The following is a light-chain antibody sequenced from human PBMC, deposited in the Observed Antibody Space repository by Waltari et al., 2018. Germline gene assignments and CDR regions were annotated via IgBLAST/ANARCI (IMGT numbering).Light chain of an antibody. CDR2: GAS. J-gene: IGKJ1*01. CDR1: PSVSRS. V-gene: IGKV3-20*01. Sequence: IVLTPSPGTLSLYPGERATLSCSASPSVSRSLAWYQQKPGQAPNLLIYGASTRATGIPDRFSGSGSGTDFSLTISSLEPEDFAIYFCQHYVRLPATFGQGTKVEIK. CDR3: QHYVRLPAT.